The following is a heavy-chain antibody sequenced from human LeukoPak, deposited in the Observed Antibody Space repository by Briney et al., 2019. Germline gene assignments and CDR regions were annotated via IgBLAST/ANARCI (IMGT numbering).Heavy chain of an antibody. J-gene: IGHJ6*04. CDR3: ARASGRGTETNSIHDFWSGYYTPCMDV. CDR1: GYSISSGYY. V-gene: IGHV4-38-2*02. CDR2: IYHSGST. Sequence: SETLSLTCTVSGYSISSGYYWGWIRQPPGKGLEWIGSIYHSGSTYYNPSLKSRVTISVDTSKNQFSLKLSSVTAADTAVYYCARASGRGTETNSIHDFWSGYYTPCMDVWGKGTTVTVSS. D-gene: IGHD3-3*01.